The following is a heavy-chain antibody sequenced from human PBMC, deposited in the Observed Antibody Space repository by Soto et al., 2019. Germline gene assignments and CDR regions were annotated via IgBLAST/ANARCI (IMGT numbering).Heavy chain of an antibody. D-gene: IGHD2-2*01. V-gene: IGHV4-59*01. CDR1: GSSINSDS. Sequence: SETLSLTCTVSGSSINSDSWTSIRQPPGRGLEWIGYIYYTGSTSYNAPPTRRVTIPVDRSKHHFSQKLGSVTAVHTAHYYCARYQFYAYNLAGLYYWGQGIWVTVSS. J-gene: IGHJ4*02. CDR2: IYYTGST. CDR3: ARYQFYAYNLAGLYY.